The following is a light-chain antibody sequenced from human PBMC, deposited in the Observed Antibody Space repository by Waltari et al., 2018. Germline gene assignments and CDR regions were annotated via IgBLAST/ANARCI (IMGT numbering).Light chain of an antibody. CDR3: QAWDSSTVV. Sequence: SYELTQPPSVSVSPGQTASITCSGSKLGDKDACGYQQKPGQPPVLVIYQGSKRPAGIHERFSGSNSGNTATLTISGTQAMDEADYYCQAWDSSTVVFGGGTKLTVL. V-gene: IGLV3-1*01. J-gene: IGLJ2*01. CDR2: QGS. CDR1: KLGDKD.